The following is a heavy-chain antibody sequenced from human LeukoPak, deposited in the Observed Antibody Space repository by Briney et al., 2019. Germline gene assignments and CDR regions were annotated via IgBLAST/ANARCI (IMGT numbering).Heavy chain of an antibody. CDR3: VSPRGFSYGYFDY. J-gene: IGHJ4*02. CDR2: IYYSKNT. D-gene: IGHD5-18*01. CDR1: GGSISSSSAY. V-gene: IGHV4-39*01. Sequence: SETLSLTCTVSGGSISSSSAYWGWIRQPPGKGLEWIGSIYYSKNTYYNPSLKSRVTISADTSKNQFSLTLASVSATDTAVYYCVSPRGFSYGYFDYWGEGTLVTVPS.